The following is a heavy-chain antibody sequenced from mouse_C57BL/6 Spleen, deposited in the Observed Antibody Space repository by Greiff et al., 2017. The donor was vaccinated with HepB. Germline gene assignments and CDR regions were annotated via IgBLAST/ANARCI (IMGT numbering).Heavy chain of an antibody. CDR1: GFYIKNTY. V-gene: IGHV14-3*01. CDR3: ARDYSNYLAY. J-gene: IGHJ3*01. Sequence: EVQLQQSVAELVRPGASVKLSCTASGFYIKNTYMHWVKQRPEQGLEWIGRIDPANGNTKYAPKFQGKATITADTSSNTAYLQLSSLTSEDTAIYYCARDYSNYLAYWGQGTLVTVSA. D-gene: IGHD2-5*01. CDR2: IDPANGNT.